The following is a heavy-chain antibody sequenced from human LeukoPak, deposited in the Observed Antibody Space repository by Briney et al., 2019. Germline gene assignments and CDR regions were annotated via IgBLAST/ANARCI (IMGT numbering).Heavy chain of an antibody. CDR3: ARTLYYYDSSEHLDY. V-gene: IGHV3-11*01. J-gene: IGHJ4*02. D-gene: IGHD3-22*01. Sequence: GGSLRLSCAASGFTFSDYYMSWIRQAPGKGLEWVSYISSSGSTIYYADSVKGRFTISRDNAKNSLYLQMNSLRAEDTAVYYCARTLYYYDSSEHLDYWGQGTLVTVSS. CDR1: GFTFSDYY. CDR2: ISSSGSTI.